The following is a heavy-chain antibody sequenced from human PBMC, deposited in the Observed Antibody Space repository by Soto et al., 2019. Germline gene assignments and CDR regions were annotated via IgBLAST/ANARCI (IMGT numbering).Heavy chain of an antibody. CDR1: GYTFTSYY. CDR2: INPSGGST. J-gene: IGHJ4*02. V-gene: IGHV1-46*01. Sequence: ASVRVSCKASGYTFTSYYMHWVRQAPGQGLEWMGIINPSGGSTSYAQKFQGRVTMTRDTSTSTVYMELSSLRSEDTAVYYCAKAYFVWYSEQPYYFDYWGQGTLVTVSS. CDR3: AKAYFVWYSEQPYYFDY. D-gene: IGHD3-16*01.